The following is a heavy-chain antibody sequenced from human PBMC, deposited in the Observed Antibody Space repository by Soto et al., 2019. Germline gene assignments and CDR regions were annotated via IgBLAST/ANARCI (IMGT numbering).Heavy chain of an antibody. CDR2: IYHDGASI. CDR1: GGSIMSSNW. D-gene: IGHD1-26*01. J-gene: IGHJ4*02. V-gene: IGHV4-4*02. CDR3: AREVLAGGLDT. Sequence: QVQLQESGPGLVKPSETLSVTCSVSGGSIMSSNWWDWLRQSPGRGLEWIGEIYHDGASINLNPPLERRVTLSVDKSNNQLSLSLTSVTAADTAVYYCAREVLAGGLDTWGQGAGVSVSS.